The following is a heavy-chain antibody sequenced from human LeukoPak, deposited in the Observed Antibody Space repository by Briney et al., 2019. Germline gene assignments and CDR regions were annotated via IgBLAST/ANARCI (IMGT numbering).Heavy chain of an antibody. V-gene: IGHV3-21*01. CDR3: ARGPTVTYFDY. Sequence: GGSLRLSCAASGFTFSSYSMTWVRQAPGKGLEWVSSISSSSYIYYADSVKGRSTISRDNAKNSLYLQMNSLRAEDTAVYYCARGPTVTYFDYWGQGTLVTVSS. CDR1: GFTFSSYS. J-gene: IGHJ4*02. CDR2: ISSSSYI. D-gene: IGHD4-11*01.